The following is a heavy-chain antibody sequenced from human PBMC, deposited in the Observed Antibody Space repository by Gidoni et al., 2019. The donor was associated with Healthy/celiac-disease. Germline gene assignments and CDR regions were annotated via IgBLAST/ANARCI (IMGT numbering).Heavy chain of an antibody. CDR3: AKDGNLITMPTDY. Sequence: EVQLLESGGGLVQPGGSLSLSCAASGFTFSSYAMSWVRQAPGKGLEWVSAISGSGGSTYYADSVKGRFTISRDNSKNTLYLQMNSLRAEDTAVYYCAKDGNLITMPTDYWGQGTLVTVSS. D-gene: IGHD3-10*01. V-gene: IGHV3-23*01. CDR2: ISGSGGST. J-gene: IGHJ4*02. CDR1: GFTFSSYA.